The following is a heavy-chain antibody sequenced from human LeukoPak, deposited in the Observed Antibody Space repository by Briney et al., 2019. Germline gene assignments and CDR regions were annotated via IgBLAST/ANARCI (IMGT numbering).Heavy chain of an antibody. V-gene: IGHV1-2*04. CDR2: INPNSGGT. Sequence: ASVKVSCKASGYTFTGYYMHWVRQAPGQGLEWMGWINPNSGGTNYAQKFQGWVTMTRDTSISTAYMELSRLRSDDTAVYYCARVRIAVAGTLLYGMDVWGQGTTVNVSS. CDR1: GYTFTGYY. J-gene: IGHJ6*02. D-gene: IGHD6-19*01. CDR3: ARVRIAVAGTLLYGMDV.